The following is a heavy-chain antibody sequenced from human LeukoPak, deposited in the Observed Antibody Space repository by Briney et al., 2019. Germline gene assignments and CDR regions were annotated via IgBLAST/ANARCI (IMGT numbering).Heavy chain of an antibody. CDR1: GGTFSSYA. J-gene: IGHJ4*02. D-gene: IGHD3-10*01. Sequence: ASVKVSCKASGGTFSSYAISWVRQAPGQGLEWMGRIIPIFGTANYAQKFQGRVTITTDESTSTAYMELSSLRSEDTAVYYCASLIPMVRGVTVDYWGQGTLVTVSS. CDR2: IIPIFGTA. CDR3: ASLIPMVRGVTVDY. V-gene: IGHV1-69*05.